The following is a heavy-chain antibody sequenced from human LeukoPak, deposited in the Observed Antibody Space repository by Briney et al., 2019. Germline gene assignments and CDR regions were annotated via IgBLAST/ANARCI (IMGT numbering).Heavy chain of an antibody. CDR3: ASRVCSSTSCYYFDY. D-gene: IGHD2-2*01. CDR2: INHSGST. V-gene: IGHV4-34*01. CDR1: GGSFSGYY. J-gene: IGHJ4*02. Sequence: SETLSLTCAVYGGSFSGYYWSWIRQPPGKGLEWIGEINHSGSTNYNPSLKSRVTISVDTSKNQFSLKLSSVTAADTAVYYCASRVCSSTSCYYFDYWGQGTLVTVSS.